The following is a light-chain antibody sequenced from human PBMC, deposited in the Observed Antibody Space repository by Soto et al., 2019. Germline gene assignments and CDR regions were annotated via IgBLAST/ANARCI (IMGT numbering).Light chain of an antibody. CDR2: HAS. CDR3: QRYGGSPLT. Sequence: EIVWTQSPGTLSLSPGERATLSCRASQSVSSNYLAWYQQNPGQAPRLLIYHASSRVTGIPDRFSGSGSGTDFTLTISRLESEDFAVYYGQRYGGSPLTFGPGTKVDIK. CDR1: QSVSSNY. V-gene: IGKV3-20*01. J-gene: IGKJ3*01.